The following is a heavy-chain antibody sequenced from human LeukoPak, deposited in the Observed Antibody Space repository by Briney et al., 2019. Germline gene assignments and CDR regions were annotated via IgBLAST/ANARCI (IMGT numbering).Heavy chain of an antibody. D-gene: IGHD2-2*02. J-gene: IGHJ3*01. CDR1: GFTFSTYW. CDR2: IKQDGSDT. Sequence: GGSLRLSCAASGFTFSTYWMSWVRQAPGKGLEWVANIKQDGSDTHYADSVKGRFTISRDNAKNSLYLQMNSLRAEDTAVYYCAREDCASTYCYTGDASDVWGRGTMVTVSS. V-gene: IGHV3-7*01. CDR3: AREDCASTYCYTGDASDV.